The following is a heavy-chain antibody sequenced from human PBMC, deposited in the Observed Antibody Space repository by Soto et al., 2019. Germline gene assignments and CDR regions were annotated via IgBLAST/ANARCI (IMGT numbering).Heavy chain of an antibody. CDR2: IGSSGST. CDR3: AKGFRSLEWYSLAPFDY. J-gene: IGHJ4*02. Sequence: GGSLRLSCVASGFTFDTYALNWVRQAPGKGLEWVSAIGSSGSTYCADSVKGRFTISRDTPKKTLYLQMNGLRVEDTAKYYCAKGFRSLEWYSLAPFDYWGQGALVTVSS. CDR1: GFTFDTYA. D-gene: IGHD3-3*01. V-gene: IGHV3-23*01.